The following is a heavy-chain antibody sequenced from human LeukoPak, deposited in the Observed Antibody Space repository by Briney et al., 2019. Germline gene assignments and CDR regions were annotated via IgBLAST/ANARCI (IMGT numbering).Heavy chain of an antibody. D-gene: IGHD3-10*01. Sequence: ASVKVSCKASGYTFTSYDINWVRQATGQGLEWMGWMNPNSGNTGYAQKFQGRVTITRNTSISTAYMELSSLRSEDTAVYYCARVGRITMVRGVMIFDPWGQGTLVTVSS. CDR1: GYTFTSYD. J-gene: IGHJ5*02. CDR2: MNPNSGNT. CDR3: ARVGRITMVRGVMIFDP. V-gene: IGHV1-8*03.